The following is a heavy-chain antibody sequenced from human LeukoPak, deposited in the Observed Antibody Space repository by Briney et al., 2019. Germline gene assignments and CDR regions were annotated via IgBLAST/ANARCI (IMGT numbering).Heavy chain of an antibody. CDR3: GKGGGTRGYYYDSSGYYGMDV. V-gene: IGHV3-23*01. Sequence: GGSLRLSCAASGFTFSSYAMSWVRQAPGKGLEWVSAISGSGGSTYYADSVKGRFTISRDNSKNTPYLQMNSLRAEDTAVYYCGKGGGTRGYYYDSSGYYGMDVWGQGTTVTVSS. J-gene: IGHJ6*02. CDR2: ISGSGGST. D-gene: IGHD3-22*01. CDR1: GFTFSSYA.